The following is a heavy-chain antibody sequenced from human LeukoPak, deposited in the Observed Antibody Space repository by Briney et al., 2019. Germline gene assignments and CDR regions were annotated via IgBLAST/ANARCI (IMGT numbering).Heavy chain of an antibody. CDR2: MNQLGNEK. CDR1: KFTFSSYW. Sequence: PGGSLRLSCAASKFTFSSYWMSWVRQAPGKGLEWVAYMNQLGNEKNYLDSVKGRFTISRDNAKNSLYQQMTSLRAEDTAVYYYARGTYYYEFWGQGTLVTVSS. J-gene: IGHJ4*02. D-gene: IGHD3-16*01. V-gene: IGHV3-7*04. CDR3: ARGTYYYEF.